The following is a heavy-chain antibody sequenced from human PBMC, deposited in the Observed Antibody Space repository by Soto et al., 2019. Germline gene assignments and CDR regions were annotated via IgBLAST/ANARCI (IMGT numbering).Heavy chain of an antibody. J-gene: IGHJ4*02. CDR3: AKSSNTVIYDFDY. CDR2: ITGSGVTT. D-gene: IGHD2-2*01. CDR1: GFIISTYA. V-gene: IGHV3-23*01. Sequence: GSLRLSCAASGFIISTYAMTCVRQAPGQGLEWVSSITGSGVTTYYAYSVKGRFIISRDNSKNTLYLQMNSLRVEDTAVYLCAKSSNTVIYDFDYWGQGTLVTVSS.